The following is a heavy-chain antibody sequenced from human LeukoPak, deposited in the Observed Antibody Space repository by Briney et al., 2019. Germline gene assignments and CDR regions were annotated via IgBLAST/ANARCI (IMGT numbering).Heavy chain of an antibody. CDR2: ISSSGSTR. V-gene: IGHV3-48*03. J-gene: IGHJ6*03. D-gene: IGHD2-15*01. CDR3: ARDHCSGGSCYQYYYYYYYMDV. CDR1: GFTFSSYE. Sequence: GGSLRLSCAASGFTFSSYEMNWVRQAPGKGLEWVSYISSSGSTRYYADSVKGRFTISRDNAKNSLYLQMNSLRAEDTAVYYCARDHCSGGSCYQYYYYYYYMDVWGKGTTVTISS.